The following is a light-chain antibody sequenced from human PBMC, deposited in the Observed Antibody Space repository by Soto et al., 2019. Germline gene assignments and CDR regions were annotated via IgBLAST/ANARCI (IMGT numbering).Light chain of an antibody. J-gene: IGKJ5*01. CDR2: GAS. Sequence: EIVMTQSPATLSVSPGERATLSCRASQSVSSNLAWYQQKPGQAPRLLIYGASTRATGIPARFSGSVSGSDFILTINRLEPEDFAVYYCQQYGSSHTFGQGTRLEIK. CDR3: QQYGSSHT. CDR1: QSVSSN. V-gene: IGKV3-15*01.